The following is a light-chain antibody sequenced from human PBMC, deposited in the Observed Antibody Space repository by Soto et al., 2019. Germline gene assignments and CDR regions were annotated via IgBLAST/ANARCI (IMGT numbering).Light chain of an antibody. Sequence: IQMTQSPSTLSASVGDRVTITCRASQSISSYLAWFQQKPGKAPKLLIYDASDLEIGVPSRFSGSGSGTEFTVTICSLQHDDLATYYCQQYRNYPWTFGQGTKVEMK. V-gene: IGKV1-5*03. J-gene: IGKJ1*01. CDR3: QQYRNYPWT. CDR2: DAS. CDR1: QSISSY.